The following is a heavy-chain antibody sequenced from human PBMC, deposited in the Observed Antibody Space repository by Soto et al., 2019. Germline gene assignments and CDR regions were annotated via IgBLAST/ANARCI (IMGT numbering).Heavy chain of an antibody. CDR2: IYWDDDK. V-gene: IGHV2-5*02. J-gene: IGHJ6*02. CDR1: GFSRSTRGVG. Sequence: QITLKESGPTLVKPTQTLTLTCTFSGFSRSTRGVGVGWIRQPPRKALEWLALIYWDDDKRSSPSLKSRLTIAKDTSKNQVVLTMTNIDPVDTATYYCAHHGYYSYGLDVWGQGTTVTVSS. CDR3: AHHGYYSYGLDV.